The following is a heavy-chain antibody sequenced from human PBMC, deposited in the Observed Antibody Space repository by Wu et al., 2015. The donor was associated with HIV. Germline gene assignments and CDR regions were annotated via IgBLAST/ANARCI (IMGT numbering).Heavy chain of an antibody. CDR1: GYIFTTYY. CDR2: INPSGSST. CDR3: ARLAAQTLGDYYYYMDV. D-gene: IGHD6-13*01. V-gene: IGHV1-46*01. Sequence: QVQLVQSGAEVKKPGASVKVSCKASGYIFTTYYIHWVRQAPGQGLEWMGVINPSGSSTTYTEKFQGRVTMTKDTSTSTVYMKLSGLRSEDTATYYCARLAAQTLGDYYYYMDVWGKGTTVTVSS. J-gene: IGHJ6*03.